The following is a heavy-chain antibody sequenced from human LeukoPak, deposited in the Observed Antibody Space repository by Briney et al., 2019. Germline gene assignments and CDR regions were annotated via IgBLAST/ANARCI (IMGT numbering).Heavy chain of an antibody. CDR1: GFTFSDYY. CDR2: IKQDGSEK. D-gene: IGHD3-9*01. Sequence: GGSLRLSCAASGFTFSDYYMSWIRQAPGKGLEWVANIKQDGSEKYYVDSVKGRFTISRDNANDSVYLQMNSLRAEDTAVYYCARRYFDWFLGAGGSLDIWGQGTMVTVSS. J-gene: IGHJ3*02. CDR3: ARRYFDWFLGAGGSLDI. V-gene: IGHV3-7*01.